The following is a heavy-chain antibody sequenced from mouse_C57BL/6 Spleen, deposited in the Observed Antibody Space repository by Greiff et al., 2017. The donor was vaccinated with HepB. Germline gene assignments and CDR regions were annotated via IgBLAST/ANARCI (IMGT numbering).Heavy chain of an antibody. CDR3: TRAPYGGRAWFAY. J-gene: IGHJ3*01. CDR2: IDPETGGT. Sequence: VKLQQSGAELVRPGASVTLSCKASGYTFTDYEMHWVKQTPVHGLEWIGAIDPETGGTAYNQKFKGKAILTADKSSSTAYMELRSLTSEDSAVYYCTRAPYGGRAWFAYWGQGTLVTVSA. CDR1: GYTFTDYE. D-gene: IGHD1-1*01. V-gene: IGHV1-15*01.